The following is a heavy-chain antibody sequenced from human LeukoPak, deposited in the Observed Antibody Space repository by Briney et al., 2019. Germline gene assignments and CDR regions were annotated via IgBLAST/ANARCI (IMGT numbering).Heavy chain of an antibody. D-gene: IGHD3-22*01. CDR1: GGSFSGYF. CDR2: INHSGST. J-gene: IGHJ1*01. V-gene: IGHV4-34*01. CDR3: ARPEYYYDSSGYYSEYFQH. Sequence: PSETLSLTCAVYGGSFSGYFWSWIRHPPGEGLEWIGEINHSGSTNYSPSLKSRVTISVDTSKNQFSLNLSSVTAADTAVYYCARPEYYYDSSGYYSEYFQHWGQGTLVTVSS.